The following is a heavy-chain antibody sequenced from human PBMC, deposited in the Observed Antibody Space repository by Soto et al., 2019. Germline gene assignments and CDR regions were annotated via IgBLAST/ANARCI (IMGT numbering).Heavy chain of an antibody. CDR1: GGSFSGYY. CDR3: AGRGRGKCSSTSCRNDY. V-gene: IGHV4-34*01. J-gene: IGHJ4*02. CDR2: INHSGST. D-gene: IGHD2-2*01. Sequence: PSETLSLTCAVYGGSFSGYYWSWIRQPPGKGLEWIGEINHSGSTNYNPSLKSRVTISVDTSKNQFSLKLSSVTAADTAVYYCAGRGRGKCSSTSCRNDYWGQGTLVTVSS.